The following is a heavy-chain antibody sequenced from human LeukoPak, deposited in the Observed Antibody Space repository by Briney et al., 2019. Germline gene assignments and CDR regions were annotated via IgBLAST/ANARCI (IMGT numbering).Heavy chain of an antibody. CDR2: IHYGYSDT. V-gene: IGHV5-51*01. D-gene: IGHD3-10*01. J-gene: IGHJ4*02. CDR3: ARREKTTEFFDH. Sequence: GESLKISCKGSGYTVTNYPNAWAGQIPGKGMEWMGIIHYGYSDTSYNPYSIGQITSSADKSVSTAYLQWSSLKASDTSIYYCARREKTTEFFDHWGRGTLVSVSS. CDR1: GYTVTNYP.